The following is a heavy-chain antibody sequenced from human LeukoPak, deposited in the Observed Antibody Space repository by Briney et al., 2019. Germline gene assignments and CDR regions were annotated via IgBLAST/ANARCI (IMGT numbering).Heavy chain of an antibody. CDR3: ARDWFDGDYDRFDY. J-gene: IGHJ4*02. CDR1: GFTFSSYW. CDR2: INQDGSQK. D-gene: IGHD4-17*01. Sequence: SGGSLRLSCAVSGFTFSSYWVSWFRQAPGKGLEWVANINQDGSQKFSVDSVKGRFTISRDNAKNSLSLQMNSLRVEDTAVYYCARDWFDGDYDRFDYWGQGTLVTVSS. V-gene: IGHV3-7*03.